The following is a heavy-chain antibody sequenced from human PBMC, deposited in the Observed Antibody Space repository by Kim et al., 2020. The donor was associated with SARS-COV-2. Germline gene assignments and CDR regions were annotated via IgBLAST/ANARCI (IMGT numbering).Heavy chain of an antibody. CDR2: ISDDGSNK. Sequence: GGSLRLSCAASGFTFSSFAMHWVRQAPGKGLEWVAVISDDGSNKYYGDSVKGRFTISRDSSKNTLYLQMNSLRAEDTAVYYCSRANYYGSGSYSAYWGQGTLVTVSS. CDR1: GFTFSSFA. J-gene: IGHJ4*02. CDR3: SRANYYGSGSYSAY. D-gene: IGHD3-10*01. V-gene: IGHV3-30*04.